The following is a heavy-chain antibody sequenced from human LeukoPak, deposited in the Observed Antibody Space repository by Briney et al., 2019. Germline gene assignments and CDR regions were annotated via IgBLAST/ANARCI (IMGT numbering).Heavy chain of an antibody. CDR2: IYYSGST. V-gene: IGHV4-59*01. CDR3: ARDLRAMVRGGGFDP. J-gene: IGHJ5*02. CDR1: GGSISSYY. Sequence: PSETLSLTCTVSGGSISSYYWSWIRQPPGKGLEWIGYIYYSGSTNYNPFLKSRVTISVDTSKNQFSLKLSSVTAADTAVYYCARDLRAMVRGGGFDPWGQGTLVTVSS. D-gene: IGHD3-10*01.